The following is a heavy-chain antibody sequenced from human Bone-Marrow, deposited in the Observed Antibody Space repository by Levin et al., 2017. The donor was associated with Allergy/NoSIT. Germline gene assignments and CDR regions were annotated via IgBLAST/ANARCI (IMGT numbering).Heavy chain of an antibody. V-gene: IGHV3-11*01. Sequence: GGSLRLSCAASGFSFSDYYMSWIRQAPGKGLEWISYISKDSYRAYYADSVRGRFTIFRDNAKNSLYLQLNSLRAEDTALYYCVRDGGLIDYWGRGTLVTVSS. CDR2: ISKDSYRA. D-gene: IGHD2-15*01. J-gene: IGHJ4*02. CDR3: VRDGGLIDY. CDR1: GFSFSDYY.